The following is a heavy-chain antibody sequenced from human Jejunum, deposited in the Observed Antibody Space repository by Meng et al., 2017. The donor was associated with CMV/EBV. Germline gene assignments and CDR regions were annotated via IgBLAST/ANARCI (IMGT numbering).Heavy chain of an antibody. V-gene: IGHV3-21*01. J-gene: IGHJ3*01. CDR1: VFSFSTYG. CDR2: ISTSSSFI. CDR3: VRGDSGYDLTVFDV. Sequence: SVFSFSTYGMNWVRQAPGKGLEWVSCISTSSSFIHYADSIKDRFVISRDNAKNSLYLQMDSLRAEDTAVYYCVRGDSGYDLTVFDVWGQGTMVTVSS. D-gene: IGHD5-12*01.